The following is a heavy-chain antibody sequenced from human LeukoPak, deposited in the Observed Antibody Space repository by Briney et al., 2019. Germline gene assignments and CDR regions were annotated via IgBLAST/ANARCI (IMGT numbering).Heavy chain of an antibody. Sequence: SETLSLTCTVSGDSISSYYWSWIRQPPGKGLEWIGYIYYSGSTYYNPSLKSRVTISVDTSKNQFSLKLSSVTAADTAVYYCARGRVYYDSSGSDAFDIWGQGTMVTVSS. D-gene: IGHD3-22*01. CDR1: GDSISSYY. CDR3: ARGRVYYDSSGSDAFDI. J-gene: IGHJ3*02. CDR2: IYYSGST. V-gene: IGHV4-30-4*08.